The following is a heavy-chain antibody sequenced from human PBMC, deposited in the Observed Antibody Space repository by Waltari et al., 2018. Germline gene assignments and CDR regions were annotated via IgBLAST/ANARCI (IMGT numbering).Heavy chain of an antibody. V-gene: IGHV1-2*06. CDR1: GYTFTGYY. D-gene: IGHD6-6*01. Sequence: QVQLVQSGAEVKKPGASVKVSCTDSGYTFTGYYMHWVRQAPGQGLEWMGRINPNSGGTNYAQKFQGRVTMTRDTSISTAYMELSRLRSDDTAVYYCARVVAARRHGMDVWGQGTTVIVSS. J-gene: IGHJ6*02. CDR3: ARVVAARRHGMDV. CDR2: INPNSGGT.